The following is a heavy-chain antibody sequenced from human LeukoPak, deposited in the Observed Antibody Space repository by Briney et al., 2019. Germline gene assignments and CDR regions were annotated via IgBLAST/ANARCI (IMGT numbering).Heavy chain of an antibody. CDR2: ISAYNGNT. CDR3: ARVRDIVATSYYYYMDV. J-gene: IGHJ6*03. D-gene: IGHD5-12*01. V-gene: IGHV1-18*01. CDR1: GYTFTSYG. Sequence: ASVKVSCKASGYTFTSYGISWVRQAPGQGLEWMEWISAYNGNTNYAQKLQGRVTMTTDTSTSTAYMELRSLRSDDTAVYYCARVRDIVATSYYYYMDVWGKGTTVIVSS.